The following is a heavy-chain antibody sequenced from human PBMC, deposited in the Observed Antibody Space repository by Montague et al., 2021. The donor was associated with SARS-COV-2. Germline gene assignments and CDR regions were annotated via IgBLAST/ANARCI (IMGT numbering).Heavy chain of an antibody. CDR3: AKEREVVRAARTLVAFDL. CDR2: ISAYNGNT. D-gene: IGHD2-2*01. V-gene: IGHV1-18*01. CDR1: GYTFTRYG. J-gene: IGHJ3*01. Sequence: SVKVSCKASGYTFTRYGISWLRQAPGQGLEWMGWISAYNGNTNYAQKLQGRVTMTTDTSTSTAYMELRSLRSDDTAMYYCAKEREVVRAARTLVAFDLWGQGTMVTVSS.